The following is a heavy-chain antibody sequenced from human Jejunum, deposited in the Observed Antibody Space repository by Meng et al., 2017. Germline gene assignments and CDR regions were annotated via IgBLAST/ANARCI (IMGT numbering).Heavy chain of an antibody. CDR3: ARGDTGYSGYVFGY. J-gene: IGHJ4*02. V-gene: IGHV4-31*03. CDR2: IYYSGST. Sequence: QGQLLESGPGLVKPSQTLSLTCSVSGGSITTGGYYWSWIRQHPGKGLEWIGHIYYSGSTHYNPSLKSRVTISIDTSQNQFSLKLSSVTAADTAVYYCARGDTGYSGYVFGYWGQGTLVTVSS. CDR1: GGSITTGGYY. D-gene: IGHD5-12*01.